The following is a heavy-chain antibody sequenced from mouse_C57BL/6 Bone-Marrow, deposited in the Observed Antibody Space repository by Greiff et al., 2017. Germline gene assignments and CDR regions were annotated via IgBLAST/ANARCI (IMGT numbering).Heavy chain of an antibody. J-gene: IGHJ3*01. CDR3: ARIYYDYDAWFAY. Sequence: EVKLMESGGGLVKPGGSLKLSCAASGFTFSDYGMHWVRQAPEKGLEWVAYISSGSSTIYYADTVKGRFTISRDNAKNTLFLQMTSLRSEDTAMYYCARIYYDYDAWFAYWGQGTLVTVSA. V-gene: IGHV5-17*01. CDR1: GFTFSDYG. D-gene: IGHD2-4*01. CDR2: ISSGSSTI.